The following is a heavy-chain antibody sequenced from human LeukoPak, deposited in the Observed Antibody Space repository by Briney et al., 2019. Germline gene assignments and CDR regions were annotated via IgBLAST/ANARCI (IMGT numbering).Heavy chain of an antibody. J-gene: IGHJ4*02. CDR1: GFTFSSYG. V-gene: IGHV3-33*06. Sequence: GGSLRLSCAASGFTFSSYGMHWVRQAPGKGLEWVAVIWYDGSNKYYADSVKGRFTISRDNSKNTLYLQMNSLRAEDTAVYYCAKGGRWLDQEGLDHWGQGTLVTVSS. CDR2: IWYDGSNK. CDR3: AKGGRWLDQEGLDH. D-gene: IGHD6-19*01.